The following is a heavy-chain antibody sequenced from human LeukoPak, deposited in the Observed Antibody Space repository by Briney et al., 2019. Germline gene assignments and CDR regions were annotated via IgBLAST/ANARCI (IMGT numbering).Heavy chain of an antibody. D-gene: IGHD6-6*01. CDR2: ISSSSSYI. CDR1: GFTFSSYS. CDR3: ARPSSYPHDAFDI. V-gene: IGHV3-21*01. Sequence: GGSLRLSCAATGFTFSSYSMNWVRQAPGKGLEWVSSISSSSSYIYYADSVKGRFTISRDNAKNSLYLQMNSLRAEDTAVYYCARPSSYPHDAFDIWGQGTMVTVSS. J-gene: IGHJ3*02.